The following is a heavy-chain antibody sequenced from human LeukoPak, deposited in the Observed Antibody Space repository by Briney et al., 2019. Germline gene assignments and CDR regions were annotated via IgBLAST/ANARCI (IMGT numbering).Heavy chain of an antibody. CDR2: ISSSSSYI. CDR3: ARDTTYYYGSGSDY. J-gene: IGHJ4*02. CDR1: GFTFSSYS. D-gene: IGHD3-10*01. V-gene: IGHV3-21*01. Sequence: GGSLRLSCAASGFTFSSYSMNWVRQAPGKGLEWVSSISSSSSYIYHADSVKGRFTISRDNAKNSLYLQMNSLRAEDTAVYYCARDTTYYYGSGSDYWGQGTLVTVSS.